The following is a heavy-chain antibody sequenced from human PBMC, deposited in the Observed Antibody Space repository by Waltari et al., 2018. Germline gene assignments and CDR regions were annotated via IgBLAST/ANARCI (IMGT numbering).Heavy chain of an antibody. CDR3: ARRHYESGGYYSEVHWFDP. V-gene: IGHV4-34*01. D-gene: IGHD2-15*01. J-gene: IGHJ5*02. Sequence: QVQLQQLGAGLFKPSETLSLTCAVYGGSFNDHYWTWVRQSPGKGLEWIGEINHGGSTADSPALGSRVTLSVDAAQSQFSLRLSSVTAEDTATYYCARRHYESGGYYSEVHWFDPWGQGTQVTVSS. CDR2: INHGGST. CDR1: GGSFNDHY.